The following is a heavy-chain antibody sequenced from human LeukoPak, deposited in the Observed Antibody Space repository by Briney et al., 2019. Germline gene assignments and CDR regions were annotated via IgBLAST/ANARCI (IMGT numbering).Heavy chain of an antibody. CDR3: ARDYGGSSPFDY. Sequence: GGSLRLSCAASGFTFSSYEMHRVRQAPGKGLEWVSYISSSGSTIYYADSVKGRFTISRDNAKNSLYLQMNSLRAEDTAVYYCARDYGGSSPFDYWGQGTLVTVSS. CDR1: GFTFSSYE. CDR2: ISSSGSTI. D-gene: IGHD4-23*01. J-gene: IGHJ4*02. V-gene: IGHV3-48*03.